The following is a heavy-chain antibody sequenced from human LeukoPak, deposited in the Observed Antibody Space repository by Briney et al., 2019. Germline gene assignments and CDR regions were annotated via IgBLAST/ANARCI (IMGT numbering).Heavy chain of an antibody. CDR2: INPSGGST. V-gene: IGHV1-46*01. CDR3: ARERTGNSDSSGHYDY. D-gene: IGHD3-22*01. J-gene: IGHJ4*02. CDR1: GDTFTSYY. Sequence: ASVTVSCKAPGDTFTSYYMHWVRQAPGQGLEWMGIINPSGGSTSYAQKFQGRVTMTRDTSTSTVYMELSSLRSEDTAVYYCARERTGNSDSSGHYDYWGQGTLVTVSS.